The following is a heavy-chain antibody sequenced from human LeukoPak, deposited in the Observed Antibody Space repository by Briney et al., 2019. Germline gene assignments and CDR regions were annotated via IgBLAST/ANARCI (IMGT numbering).Heavy chain of an antibody. CDR1: GFTFSSYW. CDR3: ATQKIVVVMDFDY. J-gene: IGHJ4*02. V-gene: IGHV3-48*01. CDR2: ISSSSSTI. D-gene: IGHD3-22*01. Sequence: HTGGSLRLSCAASGFTFSSYWMNWVRQAPGKGLEWVSYISSSSSTIYYADSVKGRFTISRDNAKNSLYLQMNSLRAEDTAVYYCATQKIVVVMDFDYWGQGTLVTVSS.